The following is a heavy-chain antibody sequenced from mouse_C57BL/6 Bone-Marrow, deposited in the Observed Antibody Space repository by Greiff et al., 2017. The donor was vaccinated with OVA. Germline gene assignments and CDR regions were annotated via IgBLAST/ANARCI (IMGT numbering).Heavy chain of an antibody. J-gene: IGHJ2*01. V-gene: IGHV1-69*01. Sequence: QVQLQQPGAELVMPGASVKLSCKASGYTFTSYWMHWVKQRPGQGLEWIGEIDPSDSYTNYTQKFKGKSTLTVDKSSSTAYMQLSSLTSEDSAVYYCARVSNWFDYWGQGTTLTVSS. D-gene: IGHD4-1*02. CDR2: IDPSDSYT. CDR1: GYTFTSYW. CDR3: ARVSNWFDY.